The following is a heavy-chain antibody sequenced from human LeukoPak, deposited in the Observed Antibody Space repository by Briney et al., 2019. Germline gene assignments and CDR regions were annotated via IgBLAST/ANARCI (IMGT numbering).Heavy chain of an antibody. V-gene: IGHV1-18*01. CDR2: ISAYNGNT. CDR3: ARERFTSLYSYGPNWFDP. Sequence: GASVKVSCKASGYTFTSYGVSWVRQALGQGLEWMGWISAYNGNTNYAQKLQGRVTMTTDTSTSTAYMELRSLRSDDTAVYYCARERFTSLYSYGPNWFDPWGQGTLVTVSS. D-gene: IGHD5-18*01. CDR1: GYTFTSYG. J-gene: IGHJ5*02.